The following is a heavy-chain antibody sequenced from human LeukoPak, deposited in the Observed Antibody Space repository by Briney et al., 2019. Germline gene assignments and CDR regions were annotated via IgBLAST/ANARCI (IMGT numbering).Heavy chain of an antibody. CDR2: ITSSGSTI. D-gene: IGHD4-17*01. J-gene: IGHJ5*02. V-gene: IGHV3-11*01. Sequence: PGGSLRLSCAASGFTFSDYYMSWIRQAPGKELEWVSHITSSGSTIYYADSVKGRFTISRDNAKNSLYLQMNSLRAEDTAVYYCAREYGAPYNWFDPWGQGTLVTVSS. CDR3: AREYGAPYNWFDP. CDR1: GFTFSDYY.